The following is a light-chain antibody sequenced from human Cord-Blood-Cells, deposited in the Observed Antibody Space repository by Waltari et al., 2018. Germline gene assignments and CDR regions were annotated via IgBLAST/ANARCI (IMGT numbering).Light chain of an antibody. CDR1: QRISSY. CDR3: EQSYSTPLT. CDR2: AAS. J-gene: IGKJ4*01. Sequence: DIQMTQSPSSLSASVGDIVTITFRASQRISSYLNWYQQKPGKAPKLLFYAASSLQTGFPSRFSGSGSGTDFTLTISSLQPEDFATYYCEQSYSTPLTFGGGTKVEIK. V-gene: IGKV1-39*01.